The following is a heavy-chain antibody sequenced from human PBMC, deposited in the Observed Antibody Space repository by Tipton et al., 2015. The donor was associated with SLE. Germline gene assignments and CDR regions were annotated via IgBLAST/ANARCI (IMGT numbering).Heavy chain of an antibody. Sequence: RSLRLSCAASGFTFDDYAMHWVRQAPGKGLEWVSGIAWNSASVGYADSVKGRFTISRDNAKNSLYLQMNSLRGEDTALYYCAKEATTVDVLDYWGHGTLVTVSS. D-gene: IGHD4-23*01. CDR1: GFTFDDYA. CDR2: IAWNSASV. V-gene: IGHV3-9*01. CDR3: AKEATTVDVLDY. J-gene: IGHJ4*01.